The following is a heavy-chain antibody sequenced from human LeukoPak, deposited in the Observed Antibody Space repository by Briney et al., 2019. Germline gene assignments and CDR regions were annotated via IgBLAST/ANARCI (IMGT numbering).Heavy chain of an antibody. CDR3: ARVESWEHSGSSQDAFDI. J-gene: IGHJ3*02. V-gene: IGHV1-46*01. CDR2: INPSGGST. D-gene: IGHD1-26*01. CDR1: GYTFTSYY. Sequence: GASVKVSCKASGYTFTSYYMNWVRQAPGQGLEWMGIINPSGGSTSYAQKFQGRVTMTRDMSTSIVYMELSSLRSEDTAVYYCARVESWEHSGSSQDAFDIWGQGTMVTVSS.